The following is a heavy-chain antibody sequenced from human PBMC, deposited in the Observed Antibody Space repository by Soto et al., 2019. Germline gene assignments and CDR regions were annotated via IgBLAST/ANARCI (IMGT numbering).Heavy chain of an antibody. D-gene: IGHD3-22*01. CDR1: GFTFSSYG. CDR3: AKEWVYDSSGWSFDY. V-gene: IGHV3-30*18. CDR2: ISNDGSNK. Sequence: WGSLRLSCAASGFTFSSYGRHWVRQAPGKGLEWVAVISNDGSNKYYADSVKGRFTISRDNSKNTLYLQMNSLRAEDTAVYYCAKEWVYDSSGWSFDYWGQGTLVTVS. J-gene: IGHJ4*02.